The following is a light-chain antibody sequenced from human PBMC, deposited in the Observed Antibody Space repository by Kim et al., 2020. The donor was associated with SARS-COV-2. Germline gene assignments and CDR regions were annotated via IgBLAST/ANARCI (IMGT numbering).Light chain of an antibody. J-gene: IGLJ3*02. CDR2: YDS. CDR3: QVWDSSSDHPV. V-gene: IGLV3-21*04. Sequence: SYELTQPPSVSVAPGKTARITCGGNNIGSKSVPWYQQKPGQAPVLVIYYDSDRPSGIPERFSGSNSGNTATLTISRVEAVDEADYYCQVWDSSSDHPVFGGGTQLTVL. CDR1: NIGSKS.